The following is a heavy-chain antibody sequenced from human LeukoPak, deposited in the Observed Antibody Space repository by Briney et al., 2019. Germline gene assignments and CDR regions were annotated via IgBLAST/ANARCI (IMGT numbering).Heavy chain of an antibody. CDR2: IYTSGST. Sequence: PSETLSLTCTVSGGSISSYYWSWIRQPAGKGLEWIGRIYTSGSTNYNPSLKSRVTMSVDTSKNQFSLKLNSLTAADTAVFYCARGGYNYAPAGIGSFDIWGQGTMVTVSS. V-gene: IGHV4-4*07. D-gene: IGHD5-18*01. J-gene: IGHJ3*02. CDR3: ARGGYNYAPAGIGSFDI. CDR1: GGSISSYY.